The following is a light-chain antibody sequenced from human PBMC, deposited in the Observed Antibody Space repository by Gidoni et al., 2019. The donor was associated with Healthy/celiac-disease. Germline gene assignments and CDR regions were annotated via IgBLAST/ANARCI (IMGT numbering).Light chain of an antibody. J-gene: IGKJ2*01. CDR2: GAS. V-gene: IGKV3-15*01. CDR3: QQCNDWPMYT. CDR1: QSIGTN. Sequence: EMVMTQSPATLAVSPGERVILSCRASQSIGTNLAGYQQKPGQAPRLLLSGASTRATGIPARFSASGSGTEFTLTISSLQSEDFAVYYCQQCNDWPMYTFGQGTELEIK.